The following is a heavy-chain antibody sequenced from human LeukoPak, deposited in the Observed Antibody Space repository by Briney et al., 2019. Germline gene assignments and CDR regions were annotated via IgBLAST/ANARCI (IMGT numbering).Heavy chain of an antibody. CDR3: ARNLVGSGYYFDY. Sequence: GGSLRLSCAASGFIFNNYAIHWVRQAPGKGLQWVAVISPDGTQKYDADSVKGRFTISRDNSQKILYLQMNTLRTEDTAVYYCARNLVGSGYYFDYWGQGTLVTVSS. V-gene: IGHV3-30*03. D-gene: IGHD3-22*01. CDR1: GFIFNNYA. CDR2: ISPDGTQK. J-gene: IGHJ4*02.